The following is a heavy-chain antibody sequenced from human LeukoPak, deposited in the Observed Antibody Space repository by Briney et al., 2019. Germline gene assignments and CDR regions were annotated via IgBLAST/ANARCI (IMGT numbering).Heavy chain of an antibody. CDR3: ARNLVGSGYYFDY. Sequence: GGSLRLSCAASGFIFNNYAIHWVRQAPGKGLQWVAVISPDGTQKYDADSVKGRFTISRDNSQKILYLQMNTLRTEDTAVYYCARNLVGSGYYFDYWGQGTLVTVSS. V-gene: IGHV3-30*03. D-gene: IGHD3-22*01. CDR1: GFIFNNYA. CDR2: ISPDGTQK. J-gene: IGHJ4*02.